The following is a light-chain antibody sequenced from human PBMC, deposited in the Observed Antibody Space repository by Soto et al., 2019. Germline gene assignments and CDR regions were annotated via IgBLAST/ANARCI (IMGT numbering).Light chain of an antibody. CDR1: QSISSW. CDR3: QHPFT. J-gene: IGKJ3*01. V-gene: IGKV1-5*03. CDR2: KAS. Sequence: DIQMPQSPSTLSASVGDRVTITCRASQSISSWLAWYQQKPGKAPKLLIYKASSLESGVPSRFSGSGSGTEFTLTISSLQPDDFATYYCQHPFTVGPGAKVDIK.